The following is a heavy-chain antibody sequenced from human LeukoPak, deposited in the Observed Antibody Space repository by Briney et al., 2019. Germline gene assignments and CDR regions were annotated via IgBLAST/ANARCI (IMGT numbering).Heavy chain of an antibody. CDR1: GFTFSSYS. CDR2: ISSSSSTI. J-gene: IGHJ4*02. CDR3: ARNTGATQRRDFDY. D-gene: IGHD1-26*01. Sequence: QPGGSLRLSCAASGFTFSSYSMNWVRQAPGKGLEWVSYISSSSSTIYYADSVKGRFTISRDNAKNSLYLQMNSLRAEDTAVYYCARNTGATQRRDFDYWGQGTLVTVSS. V-gene: IGHV3-48*04.